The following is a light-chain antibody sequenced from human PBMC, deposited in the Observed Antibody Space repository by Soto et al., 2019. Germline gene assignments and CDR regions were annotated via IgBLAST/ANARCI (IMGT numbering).Light chain of an antibody. CDR3: CSYAGGSTLL. J-gene: IGLJ2*01. V-gene: IGLV2-23*01. CDR1: SSDVGSYNL. CDR2: EGS. Sequence: QSVLTQPASVSGSPGQSITISCTGTSSDVGSYNLVSWYQQHPGKAPKLMIYEGSKRPSGVSNRFSGSKSGNTASLTISGLQAEDEADYYCCSYAGGSTLLFGGGNKLTVL.